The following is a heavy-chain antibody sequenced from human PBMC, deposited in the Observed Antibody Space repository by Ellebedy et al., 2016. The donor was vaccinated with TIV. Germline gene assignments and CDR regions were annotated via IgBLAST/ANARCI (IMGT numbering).Heavy chain of an antibody. V-gene: IGHV3-23*01. CDR1: GFTFDEFA. J-gene: IGHJ4*02. Sequence: PGGSLRLSCAASGFTFDEFAMSWVRQAPVKGLEWVSALNGSSRSRYYVDSVMGRFTISRDNSNNTMFLQMNSLRAEDTAVYYCAKLDTFESYYYDSSPYYPPDYWGQGTLVTVSS. CDR3: AKLDTFESYYYDSSPYYPPDY. CDR2: LNGSSRSR. D-gene: IGHD3-22*01.